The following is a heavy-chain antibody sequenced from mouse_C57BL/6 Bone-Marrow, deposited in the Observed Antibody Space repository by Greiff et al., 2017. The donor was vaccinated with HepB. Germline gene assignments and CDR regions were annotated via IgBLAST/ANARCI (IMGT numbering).Heavy chain of an antibody. CDR2: IYPRSGNT. CDR3: ARDYGSRYAMDY. CDR1: GYTFTSYG. Sequence: VQLVESGAELARPGASVKLSCKASGYTFTSYGISWVKQRTGQGLEWIGEIYPRSGNTYYNEKFKGKATLTADKSSSTAYMELRSLTSEDSAVYFCARDYGSRYAMDYWGQGTSVTVSS. J-gene: IGHJ4*01. V-gene: IGHV1-81*01. D-gene: IGHD1-1*01.